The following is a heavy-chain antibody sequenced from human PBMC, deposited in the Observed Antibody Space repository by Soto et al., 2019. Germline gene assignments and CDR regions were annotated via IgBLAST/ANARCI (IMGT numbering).Heavy chain of an antibody. Sequence: PSETLSLTCTVSGSSISSGDYYWSWIRQPPGKGLEWIGYIYYSGSTYYNPSLKSRVTISVDTSKNQFSLKLSSVTAADTAVYYCASYCGGDCHFDYWGQGTLVTVSS. D-gene: IGHD2-21*02. J-gene: IGHJ4*02. V-gene: IGHV4-30-4*01. CDR3: ASYCGGDCHFDY. CDR2: IYYSGST. CDR1: GSSISSGDYY.